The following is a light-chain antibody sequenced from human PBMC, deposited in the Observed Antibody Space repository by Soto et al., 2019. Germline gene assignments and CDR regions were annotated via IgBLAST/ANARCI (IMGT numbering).Light chain of an antibody. V-gene: IGLV2-14*03. Sequence: QSVLTQPASVSGFPGRSITISCTGTSSDVGAYDYVSWYQQHPDKAPKPMIYEVSNRPSGVSNRFSGSKSVNTATLTISGLQADDEADYYCSSYTSSSTRVFRTGTKVTV. CDR2: EVS. CDR1: SSDVGAYDY. CDR3: SSYTSSSTRV. J-gene: IGLJ1*01.